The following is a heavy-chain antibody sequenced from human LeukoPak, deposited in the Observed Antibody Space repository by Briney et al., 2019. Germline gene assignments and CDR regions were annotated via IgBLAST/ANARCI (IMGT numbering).Heavy chain of an antibody. CDR1: GFTFDDYL. V-gene: IGHV3-43D*03. CDR2: ISWDGGST. J-gene: IGHJ5*02. Sequence: QPGGSLRLSCAASGFTFDDYLIHWVRQVPGKGLEWVSLISWDGGSTYYADSVKGRFTISRDNSKNSLYLQMNSLRAEDTALYYCAKGGYSGYGNWFDPWGQGTLVTVSS. CDR3: AKGGYSGYGNWFDP. D-gene: IGHD5-12*01.